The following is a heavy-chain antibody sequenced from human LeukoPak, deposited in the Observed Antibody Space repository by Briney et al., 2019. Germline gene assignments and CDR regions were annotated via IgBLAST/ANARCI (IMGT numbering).Heavy chain of an antibody. CDR2: ISSSSYI. D-gene: IGHD3-9*01. CDR1: GFSLNTYS. J-gene: IGHJ4*02. Sequence: GGPLRLSCAASGFSLNTYSMNWVRQAPGKGLEWVSYISSSSYIYYAESVKGRFTMSRDNAKNSLYLQMNSLRAEDTAVYYCARATTYDILTGYFDYWGQGTLVTVSS. V-gene: IGHV3-21*05. CDR3: ARATTYDILTGYFDY.